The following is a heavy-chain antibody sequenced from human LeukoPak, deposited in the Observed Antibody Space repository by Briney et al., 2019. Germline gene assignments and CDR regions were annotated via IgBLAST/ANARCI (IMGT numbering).Heavy chain of an antibody. Sequence: ASVKVSCKASGYTFTGYYMHWGRQAPGQGLGWWGGINPNSGGTNYAQKFQGRVTMTRDTSISTAYMELSRLRSDDTAVYYCARAVGYYGSVPFDPWGQGTLVTVSS. J-gene: IGHJ5*02. CDR1: GYTFTGYY. CDR2: INPNSGGT. V-gene: IGHV1-2*02. CDR3: ARAVGYYGSVPFDP. D-gene: IGHD3-10*01.